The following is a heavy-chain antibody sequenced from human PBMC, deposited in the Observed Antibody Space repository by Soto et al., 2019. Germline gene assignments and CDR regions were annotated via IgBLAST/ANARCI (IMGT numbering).Heavy chain of an antibody. Sequence: TSETLSLTCTVSGGSISSGGYYWSWIRQHPGKGLEWIGYIYYSGSTYYNPSLKSRVIISVDTSKNQFSLKLSSVTAADTAVYYCARDSLGYCISTSCYAGIGYYYGMDVWGQGTTVTVSS. V-gene: IGHV4-31*02. CDR2: IYYSGST. D-gene: IGHD2-2*01. J-gene: IGHJ6*02. CDR1: GGSISSGGYY. CDR3: ARDSLGYCISTSCYAGIGYYYGMDV.